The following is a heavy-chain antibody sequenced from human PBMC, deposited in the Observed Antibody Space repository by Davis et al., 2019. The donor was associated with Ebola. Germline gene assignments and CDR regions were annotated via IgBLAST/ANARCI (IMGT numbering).Heavy chain of an antibody. J-gene: IGHJ3*02. D-gene: IGHD1-26*01. CDR2: IYYSGST. CDR1: GGFISSYY. CDR3: ARRVGATTSDAFDI. V-gene: IGHV4-59*12. Sequence: MPSETLSLTCTVSGGFISSYYWSWIRQPPGKGLEWIGYIYYSGSTNYNPSLKSRVTISVDTSKNQFSLKLSSVTAADTAVYYCARRVGATTSDAFDIWGQGTMVTVSS.